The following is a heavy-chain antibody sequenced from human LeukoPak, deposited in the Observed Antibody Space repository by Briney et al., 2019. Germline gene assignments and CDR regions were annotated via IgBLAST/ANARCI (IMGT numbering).Heavy chain of an antibody. Sequence: GGSLRLSCPASGFTFSSYGMHWVRQAPGKGLEWVAVISYDGSNKYYADSVKGRFTISRDNSKNTRYLQMNSLRAEDTAVYYCAKDPARGVTHPGGWFDPWGQGTLVTVSS. V-gene: IGHV3-30*18. CDR1: GFTFSSYG. D-gene: IGHD3-10*01. CDR3: AKDPARGVTHPGGWFDP. J-gene: IGHJ5*02. CDR2: ISYDGSNK.